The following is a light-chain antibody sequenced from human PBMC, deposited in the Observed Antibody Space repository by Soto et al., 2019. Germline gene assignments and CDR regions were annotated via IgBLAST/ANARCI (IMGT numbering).Light chain of an antibody. CDR2: GAS. Sequence: EIVLTQSPGTLSLSPGERATLSCRASQSVSSGFLAWYQQKPGQAPSLLIYGASSRATGIPDRFSGSGSGTDFTLTISRLEPEDFAVYYCQQYDSSPVTFGQGNKVEIK. CDR3: QQYDSSPVT. CDR1: QSVSSGF. J-gene: IGKJ1*01. V-gene: IGKV3-20*01.